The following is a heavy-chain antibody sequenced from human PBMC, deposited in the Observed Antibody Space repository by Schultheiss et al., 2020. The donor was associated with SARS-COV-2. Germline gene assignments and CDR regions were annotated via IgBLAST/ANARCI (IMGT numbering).Heavy chain of an antibody. Sequence: GESLKISCAASGFTFSSYSMNWVRQAPGKGLEWVSYISRSVSTIYYADSVKGRFTISRDNAKNSLYLQLNSLRAEDTAVYYCARARYCSSTSCYSKDHGHHYYYYYGMDVWGQGTTVTVSS. CDR1: GFTFSSYS. CDR3: ARARYCSSTSCYSKDHGHHYYYYYGMDV. J-gene: IGHJ6*02. CDR2: ISRSVSTI. V-gene: IGHV3-48*04. D-gene: IGHD2-2*01.